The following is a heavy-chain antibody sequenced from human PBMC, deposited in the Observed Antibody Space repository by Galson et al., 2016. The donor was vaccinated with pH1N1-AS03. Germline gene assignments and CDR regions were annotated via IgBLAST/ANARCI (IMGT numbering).Heavy chain of an antibody. Sequence: SLRLSCAAFGLAFSYNGMAWARQVPGKGLEWVSTVNDNGVRTHYADSVKGRFTISRDNSRNTLYLQMNSLRADDTAIYYCATDAGVTWPFVYWGQGALVTVSS. D-gene: IGHD6-13*01. CDR2: VNDNGVRT. CDR1: GLAFSYNG. V-gene: IGHV3-23*01. CDR3: ATDAGVTWPFVY. J-gene: IGHJ4*02.